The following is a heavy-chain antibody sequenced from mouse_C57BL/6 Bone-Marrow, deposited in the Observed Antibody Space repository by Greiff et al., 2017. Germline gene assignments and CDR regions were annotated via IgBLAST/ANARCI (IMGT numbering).Heavy chain of an antibody. D-gene: IGHD2-3*01. CDR1: GFTFSSYG. CDR3: ASRRDDGYWAPFAY. J-gene: IGHJ3*01. V-gene: IGHV5-6*01. CDR2: ISSGGSYT. Sequence: EVQLVESGGDLVKPGGSLKLSCAASGFTFSSYGMSWVRQTPDKRLEWVATISSGGSYTYYPDSLKGRFTISRDNAKNTLYLQMSSLKSEDTAMYYCASRRDDGYWAPFAYWGQGTLVTVSA.